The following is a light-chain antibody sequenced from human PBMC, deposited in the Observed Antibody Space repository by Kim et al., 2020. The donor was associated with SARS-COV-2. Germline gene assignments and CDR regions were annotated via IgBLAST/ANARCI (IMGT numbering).Light chain of an antibody. CDR2: WAS. Sequence: DIVMTQSPDSLAVSLGERATINCKSSQSILYSIDKKNYFAWYQQKPGQSPKLIINWASTREAGVPDRFSGSGSGTDFTLTINSLQPEDVAGYYCQQYYGSPLTFGGGTKVDIK. V-gene: IGKV4-1*01. CDR3: QQYYGSPLT. J-gene: IGKJ4*01. CDR1: QSILYSIDKKNY.